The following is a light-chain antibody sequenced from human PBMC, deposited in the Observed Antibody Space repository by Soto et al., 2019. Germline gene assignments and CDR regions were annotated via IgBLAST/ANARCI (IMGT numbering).Light chain of an antibody. CDR1: QSVSSN. V-gene: IGKV3-15*01. J-gene: IGKJ5*01. Sequence: EIVMTQSPATLSVSPGERATLSCRASQSVSSNLAWYQQKPGQAPRLLIYGASTRATGIPARFSGSGSGTDFTLTISSLEPEDFAVYYCQQRSNWPPTCGQGTRREIK. CDR2: GAS. CDR3: QQRSNWPPT.